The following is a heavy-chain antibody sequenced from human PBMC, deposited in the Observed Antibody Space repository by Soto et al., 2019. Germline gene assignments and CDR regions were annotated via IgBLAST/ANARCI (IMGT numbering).Heavy chain of an antibody. J-gene: IGHJ4*03. Sequence: QVQLQESGPGLVKPSQTLSLTCSVSGDSIRGGGHYWNWIRQFPGKGLEWIGYVYHSGGTHYNPSLRGRLTISIDTSKNQFSLRLIYVTAADTALYYCARDTGLAPTVWGYWGHGTQVTVSS. CDR3: ARDTGLAPTVWGY. CDR2: VYHSGGT. D-gene: IGHD7-27*01. CDR1: GDSIRGGGHY. V-gene: IGHV4-31*03.